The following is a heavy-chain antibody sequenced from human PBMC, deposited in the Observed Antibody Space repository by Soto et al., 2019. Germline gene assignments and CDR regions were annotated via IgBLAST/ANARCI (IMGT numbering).Heavy chain of an antibody. V-gene: IGHV3-48*01. J-gene: IGHJ5*02. Sequence: PGGSLRLSCAASGFTFSSNSMNWVRQAPGKGLEWVSYISSSSSNIYYADSVKGRFTISRDNAKNSLYLQMNSLRAEDTAVYYCARLPYSSDQWGQGTLVTVSS. CDR3: ARLPYSSDQ. CDR1: GFTFSSNS. CDR2: ISSSSSNI. D-gene: IGHD2-21*01.